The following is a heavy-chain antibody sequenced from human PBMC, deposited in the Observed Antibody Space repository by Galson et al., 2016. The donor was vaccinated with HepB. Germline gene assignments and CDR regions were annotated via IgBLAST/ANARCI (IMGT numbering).Heavy chain of an antibody. CDR1: RFTFNTYT. CDR3: ARGNRGAGVLRAFDI. D-gene: IGHD3-10*01. CDR2: IDPTSVYI. Sequence: SLRLSCAASRFTFNTYTMNWVRQAPGKGLEWVSTIDPTSVYIYYADSVKGRFTISRDNPKNSLYLQMNTLRDDDTAVYYCARGNRGAGVLRAFDIWGQGTMVTVSS. J-gene: IGHJ3*02. V-gene: IGHV3-21*01.